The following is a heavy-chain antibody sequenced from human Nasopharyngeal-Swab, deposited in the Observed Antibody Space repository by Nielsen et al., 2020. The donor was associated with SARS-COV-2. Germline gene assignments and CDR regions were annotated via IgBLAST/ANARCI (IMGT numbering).Heavy chain of an antibody. Sequence: RQAPGKGLEWIGYIYYSGSTYYNPSLKSRVTISVDTSKNQFSLKLSSVTAADTAVYYCARDSRVAGTKYYYYGMDVGPRDHGHRLL. D-gene: IGHD6-19*01. CDR2: IYYSGST. CDR3: ARDSRVAGTKYYYYGMDV. J-gene: IGHJ6*02. V-gene: IGHV4-30-4*01.